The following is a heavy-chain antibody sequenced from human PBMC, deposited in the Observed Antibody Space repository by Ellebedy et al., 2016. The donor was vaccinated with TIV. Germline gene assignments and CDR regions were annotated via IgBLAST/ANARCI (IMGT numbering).Heavy chain of an antibody. CDR2: IYYSGST. J-gene: IGHJ4*02. CDR3: AREGYRSSWYD. V-gene: IGHV4-61*08. D-gene: IGHD6-13*01. CDR1: GGSISSGGYY. Sequence: MPSETLSLTCTVSGGSISSGGYYWSWIRQHPGKGLEWIGYIYYSGSTDYNPSLKSRISISVATSKNQFSLKLSSVTAADTAVYYCAREGYRSSWYDWGQGTLVTVSS.